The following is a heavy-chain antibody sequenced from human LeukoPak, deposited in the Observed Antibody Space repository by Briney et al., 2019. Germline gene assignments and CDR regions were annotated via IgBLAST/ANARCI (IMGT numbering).Heavy chain of an antibody. CDR3: ARGFGTRDGYNYGY. CDR2: IIPILGIA. V-gene: IGHV1-69*04. Sequence: GASVKVSCKASGGTFSSYAISWVRQAPGQGLEWMGRIIPILGIASYAQKFQGRVTITADKSTSTAYMELSSLRSEDTAVYYCARGFGTRDGYNYGYWGQGTLVTVSS. D-gene: IGHD5-24*01. J-gene: IGHJ4*02. CDR1: GGTFSSYA.